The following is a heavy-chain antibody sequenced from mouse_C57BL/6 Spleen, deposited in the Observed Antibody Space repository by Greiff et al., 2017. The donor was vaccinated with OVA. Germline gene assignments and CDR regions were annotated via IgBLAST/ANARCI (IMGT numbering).Heavy chain of an antibody. D-gene: IGHD2-4*01. CDR3: TRGHLGYDYGEAGFAD. CDR2: ISSGGDYF. V-gene: IGHV5-9-1*02. CDR1: GFTFSSYA. Sequence: EVHLVESGEGLVKPGGSLKLSCAASGFTFSSYAMSWVRQTPEKRLEWVAYISSGGDYFYYADTVQGRFPISRDNARNTLYLQMSSLKSADTAVYYCTRGHLGYDYGEAGFADWGQGTLVTVSA. J-gene: IGHJ3*01.